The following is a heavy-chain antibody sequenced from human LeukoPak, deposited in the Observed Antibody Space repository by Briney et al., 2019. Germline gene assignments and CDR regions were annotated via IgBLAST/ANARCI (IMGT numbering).Heavy chain of an antibody. CDR3: ARGPIPSITIFGVVIEYYFDY. J-gene: IGHJ4*02. CDR1: GGSISSSSYY. Sequence: SETLSLTCTVSGGSISSSSYYWGWIRQPPGKGLEWIGSIYYSGSTYYNPSLKSRVTISVDTSKNQFSLKLSSVTAADTAVYYCARGPIPSITIFGVVIEYYFDYWGQGTLVTVSS. D-gene: IGHD3-3*01. CDR2: IYYSGST. V-gene: IGHV4-39*01.